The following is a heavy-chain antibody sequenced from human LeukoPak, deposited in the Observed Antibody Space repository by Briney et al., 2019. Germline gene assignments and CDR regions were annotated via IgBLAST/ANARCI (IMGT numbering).Heavy chain of an antibody. J-gene: IGHJ4*02. Sequence: GGSLRPSCAASGFTVSSNYMNWVRQAPGKGLEWVSVISPSGDKTYYADSVKGRFTISRDNSKDTLYLRMNVLRTEDTAIYYCARIPRFLEWLLSIYFDYWGQGTLVTVSS. V-gene: IGHV3-53*01. CDR1: GFTVSSNY. CDR2: ISPSGDKT. CDR3: ARIPRFLEWLLSIYFDY. D-gene: IGHD3-3*01.